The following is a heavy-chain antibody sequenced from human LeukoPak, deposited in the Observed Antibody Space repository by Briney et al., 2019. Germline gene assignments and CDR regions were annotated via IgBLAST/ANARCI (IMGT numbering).Heavy chain of an antibody. V-gene: IGHV4-34*01. CDR3: ARVLWFGETEYFDY. Sequence: SSETLSLTCAVYGGSFSGYYWRWIRQPPGKGLEWIGEINHSGSTNYNPSLKSRVTISVDTSKNQFSLKLSSVTAADTAVYYCARVLWFGETEYFDYWGQGTLVTVSS. D-gene: IGHD3-10*01. J-gene: IGHJ4*02. CDR2: INHSGST. CDR1: GGSFSGYY.